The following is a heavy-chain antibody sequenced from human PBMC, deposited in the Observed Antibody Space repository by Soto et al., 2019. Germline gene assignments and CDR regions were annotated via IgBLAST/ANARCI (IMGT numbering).Heavy chain of an antibody. V-gene: IGHV4-31*03. CDR3: ARGIVVVVAATGGTVFDY. D-gene: IGHD2-15*01. CDR2: IYYSGST. CDR1: GGSISSGGYY. Sequence: QVQLQESGPGLVKPSQTLSLTCTVSGGSISSGGYYWSWIRQHPGKGLEWIGYIYYSGSTYYNPSLKSRVTISVDTSKNQFSLKLSSVTAADTAVYYCARGIVVVVAATGGTVFDYWGQGTLVTVSS. J-gene: IGHJ4*02.